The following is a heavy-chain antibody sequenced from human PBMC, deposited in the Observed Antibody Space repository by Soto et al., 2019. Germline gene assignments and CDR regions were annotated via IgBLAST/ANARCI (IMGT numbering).Heavy chain of an antibody. V-gene: IGHV3-11*01. CDR1: GFTFSDYH. J-gene: IGHJ4*02. D-gene: IGHD6-19*01. CDR3: ARDPGMDSSGWFYFDY. CDR2: VSASGATT. Sequence: QVQLVESGGGLVKPGGSLRLSYAASGFTFSDYHLSWIRQAPGKGLEWVSYVSASGATTYYADSVKGRFTVSRDNAKNSLYLQMNSLRAEDTAVYYCARDPGMDSSGWFYFDYWGQGNLVTVSS.